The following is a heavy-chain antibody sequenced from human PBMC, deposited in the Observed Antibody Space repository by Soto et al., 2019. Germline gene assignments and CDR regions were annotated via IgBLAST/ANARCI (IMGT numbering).Heavy chain of an antibody. J-gene: IGHJ4*02. CDR3: ARGYTSPWA. CDR2: ISNTGTPI. D-gene: IGHD2-2*02. Sequence: GGSLRLSCAASGFTFSDFYMSWFRQAPGKGLEWVSYISNTGTPISYADSVKGRFTVSRDNAKNSLFLQLDSLRAEDTAMYYCARGYTSPWARGLGTLVTVSS. V-gene: IGHV3-11*01. CDR1: GFTFSDFY.